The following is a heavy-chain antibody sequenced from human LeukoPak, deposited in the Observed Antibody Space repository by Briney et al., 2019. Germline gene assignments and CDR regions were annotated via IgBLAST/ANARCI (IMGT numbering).Heavy chain of an antibody. CDR1: GGTFSSYA. Sequence: SVKVSCKASGGTFSSYAISWVRQAPGQGFEWMGRIIPIFGTANYAQKFQGRVTITTDESTSTAYMELSSLRSEDTAVYYCARSGYYGSGSYYNPLYYFDYWGQGTLVTVSS. D-gene: IGHD3-10*01. J-gene: IGHJ4*02. CDR2: IIPIFGTA. V-gene: IGHV1-69*05. CDR3: ARSGYYGSGSYYNPLYYFDY.